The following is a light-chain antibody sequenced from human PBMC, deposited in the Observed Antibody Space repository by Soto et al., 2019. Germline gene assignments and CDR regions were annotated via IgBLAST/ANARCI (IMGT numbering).Light chain of an antibody. CDR3: SSHAGIINVV. V-gene: IGLV2-8*01. J-gene: IGLJ3*02. Sequence: QSVLTQPPSASGSPGQSVTTSCTGTSSDVGGYNYVSWYQQHPGKAPKLIIYEVTKRPSGVPDRFSGSKSGNTASLTVSGLQAEDEADYYCSSHAGIINVVFGGGTKLTVL. CDR2: EVT. CDR1: SSDVGGYNY.